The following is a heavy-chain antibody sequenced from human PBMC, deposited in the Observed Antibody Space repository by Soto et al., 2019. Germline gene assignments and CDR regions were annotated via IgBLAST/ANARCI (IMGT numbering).Heavy chain of an antibody. CDR2: ISSSGSTI. J-gene: IGHJ4*02. Sequence: GVSLRLSCAASGFNFSSYEMNWVRQAPAKGLEWVSYISSSGSTIYYADSVKGRFTISRDNAQNSLYLQMNSLRAEDTAVYYCAASARYSSSGYPKGYWGQGTLVTVSS. V-gene: IGHV3-48*03. CDR1: GFNFSSYE. CDR3: AASARYSSSGYPKGY. D-gene: IGHD3-22*01.